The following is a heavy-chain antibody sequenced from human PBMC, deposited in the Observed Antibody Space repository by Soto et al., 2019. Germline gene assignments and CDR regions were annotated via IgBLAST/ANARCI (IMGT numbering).Heavy chain of an antibody. CDR1: GFTFSSYA. Sequence: EVQLLESGGGLVQPGGSLRLSCAASGFTFSSYAMSWVRQAPGKGLEWVSAISGSGGSTYYADSVKGRFTIARDNSKNTLYLQMNSLRAEDTAVYYCAKGLFPSNWFDPWGQGTLVTVSS. J-gene: IGHJ5*02. CDR3: AKGLFPSNWFDP. CDR2: ISGSGGST. D-gene: IGHD2-21*01. V-gene: IGHV3-23*01.